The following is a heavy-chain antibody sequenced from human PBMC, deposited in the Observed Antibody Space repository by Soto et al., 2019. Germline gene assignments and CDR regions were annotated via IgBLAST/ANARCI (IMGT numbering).Heavy chain of an antibody. Sequence: SETLSLTCTVSGGSISSYYWSWIRQPPGKGLEWIGYIYYSGSTNYNPSLKSRVTISVDTSKNQFSLKLSSVTAADTAVYYCARHWVGSGHSYVGYWGQGTLVTVSS. V-gene: IGHV4-59*08. CDR2: IYYSGST. CDR3: ARHWVGSGHSYVGY. J-gene: IGHJ1*01. D-gene: IGHD5-18*01. CDR1: GGSISSYY.